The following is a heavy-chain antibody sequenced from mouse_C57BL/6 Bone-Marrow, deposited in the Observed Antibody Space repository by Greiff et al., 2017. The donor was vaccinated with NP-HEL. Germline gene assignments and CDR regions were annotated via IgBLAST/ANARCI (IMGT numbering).Heavy chain of an antibody. CDR1: GYAFSSYW. V-gene: IGHV1-80*01. CDR2: IYPGDGDT. J-gene: IGHJ4*01. Sequence: QVHVKQSGPELVKPGASVKISCKASGYAFSSYWMNWVKQRPGKGLEWIGQIYPGDGDTNYNGKFKGKATLTADKSSSTAYMQLSSLTSEDSAVYFCASHYGTPYYAMDYWGQGTSVTVSS. D-gene: IGHD1-1*01. CDR3: ASHYGTPYYAMDY.